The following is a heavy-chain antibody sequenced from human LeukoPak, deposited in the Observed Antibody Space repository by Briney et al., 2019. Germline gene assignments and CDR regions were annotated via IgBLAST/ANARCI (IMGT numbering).Heavy chain of an antibody. CDR1: GFTFSSYG. V-gene: IGHV3-30*18. CDR2: ISYDGSNK. CDR3: AKDRSTVTEVNYFDY. D-gene: IGHD4-17*01. J-gene: IGHJ4*02. Sequence: GRSLRLSCAASGFTFSSYGMHWVRQAPGKGLEWVAVISYDGSNKYYADSVKGRFTISRDNSKNTLYLQMNSLRAEDTAVYYCAKDRSTVTEVNYFDYWGQGTLVTVFS.